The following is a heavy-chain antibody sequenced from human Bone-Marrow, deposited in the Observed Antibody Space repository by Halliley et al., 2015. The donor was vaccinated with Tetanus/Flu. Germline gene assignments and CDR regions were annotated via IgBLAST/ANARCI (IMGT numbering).Heavy chain of an antibody. CDR3: ARVLVGARSAMDV. D-gene: IGHD1-26*01. Sequence: SSISFGSCYICYADSGEGRFSISRDKARCSLFLQMNSLRGEETAGYYCARVLVGARSAMDVWGQGTAVSVSS. V-gene: IGHV3-21*01. CDR2: ISFGSCYI. J-gene: IGHJ6*02.